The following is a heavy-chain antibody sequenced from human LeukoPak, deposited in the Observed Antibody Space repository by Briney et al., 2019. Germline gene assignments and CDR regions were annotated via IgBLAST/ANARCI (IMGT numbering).Heavy chain of an antibody. J-gene: IGHJ4*02. V-gene: IGHV3-73*01. CDR1: GFTFSGSA. CDR3: TGNYYGSGSYADFDY. CDR2: IRSTANGYAT. Sequence: PGGSLRLSCAASGFTFSGSALHWVRQASGKGLEWVGRIRSTANGYATAYAASGKGRFTISRDDSKNTAYLQMDRLKTEDTAVYYCTGNYYGSGSYADFDYWGQGTLVTVSS. D-gene: IGHD3-10*01.